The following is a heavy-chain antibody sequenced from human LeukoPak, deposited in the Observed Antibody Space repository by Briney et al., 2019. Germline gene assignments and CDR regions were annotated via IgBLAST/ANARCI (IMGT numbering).Heavy chain of an antibody. CDR2: ISSSSSYI. D-gene: IGHD6-6*01. V-gene: IGHV3-21*01. CDR3: ARNHGVAARPGPLDY. CDR1: GFTFSSYS. Sequence: GGSLRLSCAASGFTFSSYSMNWVRQAPGRGLEWVSSISSSSSYIYYADSVKGRFTISRDNAKNSLYLQMNSLRAEDTAVYYCARNHGVAARPGPLDYWGQGTLVTVSS. J-gene: IGHJ4*02.